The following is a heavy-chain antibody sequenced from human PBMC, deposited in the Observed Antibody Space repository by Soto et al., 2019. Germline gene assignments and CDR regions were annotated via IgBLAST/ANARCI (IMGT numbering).Heavy chain of an antibody. CDR3: ARVVAAVGQNYFDY. J-gene: IGHJ4*02. Sequence: PSVKVSCKASGYTFTSYAMHWVRQAPGQRLEWMGWINAGNGNTKYPQKFQGRVTITRDRSTSTAYMELRSLKSDDTAVYYCARVVAAVGQNYFDYWGQGTLVTVSS. CDR1: GYTFTSYA. CDR2: INAGNGNT. D-gene: IGHD6-13*01. V-gene: IGHV1-3*01.